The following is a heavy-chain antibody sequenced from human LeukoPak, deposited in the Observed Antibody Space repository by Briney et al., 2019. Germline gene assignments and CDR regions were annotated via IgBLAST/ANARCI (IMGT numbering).Heavy chain of an antibody. J-gene: IGHJ4*02. Sequence: GGSLRLSCAASGFTFSSHGMHWVRQAPGKGLEWVAFIRYDGSNKYYADSVKGRFTISRDNSKNTLYLQMNSLRAEDTAVYYCAKDAPSEVTTSPYYFDYWGRGTLVTVSS. CDR3: AKDAPSEVTTSPYYFDY. CDR2: IRYDGSNK. D-gene: IGHD4-17*01. CDR1: GFTFSSHG. V-gene: IGHV3-30*02.